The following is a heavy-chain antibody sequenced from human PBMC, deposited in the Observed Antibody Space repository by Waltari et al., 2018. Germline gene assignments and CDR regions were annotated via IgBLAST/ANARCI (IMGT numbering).Heavy chain of an antibody. J-gene: IGHJ4*02. D-gene: IGHD6-13*01. CDR3: ARLVAAAGYIDY. CDR1: GYSFTSYW. CDR2: IFPGNSDT. V-gene: IGHV5-51*01. Sequence: EVQLVQSGAEVKKPGESLKISCKGSGYSFTSYWIGWVRQVPGTGLGWIGIIFPGNSDTRYSPSFQVQVTISADKAISTAYLQWSSLKASDTAMYYCARLVAAAGYIDYWGQGTLVTVSS.